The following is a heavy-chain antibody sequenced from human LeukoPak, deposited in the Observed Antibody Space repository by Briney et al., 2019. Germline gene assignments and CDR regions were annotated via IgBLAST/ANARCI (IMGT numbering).Heavy chain of an antibody. V-gene: IGHV3-7*03. J-gene: IGHJ4*01. CDR3: ARDSGWNAFDY. Sequence: GGSLRLSCAASGFTFRIYWMSWVRQAPGKGLEWVANIKEDGSQKNYIDSVKGRFTISRDNTKKSLFLQMNNLRVEDTAVYYCARDSGWNAFDYWGQGTLVTVSS. CDR1: GFTFRIYW. CDR2: IKEDGSQK. D-gene: IGHD6-25*01.